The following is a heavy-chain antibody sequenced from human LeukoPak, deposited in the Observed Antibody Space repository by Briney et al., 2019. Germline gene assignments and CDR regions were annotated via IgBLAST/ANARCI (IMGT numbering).Heavy chain of an antibody. D-gene: IGHD3-10*01. CDR3: AGVSSEY. CDR2: ISSSGSLI. CDR1: GFSFSNYE. Sequence: GGSLRLSCAASGFSFSNYEMNWVRQAPGKGLEWVSFISSSGSLIYYADSVKGRFTISRDNAKNSLYLQMNSLRAEDTAVYYCAGVSSEYWGQGTLVTVSS. V-gene: IGHV3-48*03. J-gene: IGHJ4*02.